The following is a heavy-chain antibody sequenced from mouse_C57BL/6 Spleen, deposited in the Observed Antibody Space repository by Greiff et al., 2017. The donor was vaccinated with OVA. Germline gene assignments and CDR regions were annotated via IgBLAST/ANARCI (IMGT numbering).Heavy chain of an antibody. CDR3: ARSDRYYAMDY. V-gene: IGHV1-82*01. CDR1: GYAFSSSW. D-gene: IGHD2-14*01. CDR2: IYPGDGDT. J-gene: IGHJ4*01. Sequence: VQLQQSGPELVKPGASVKISCKASGYAFSSSWMNWVKQRPGKGLEWIGRIYPGDGDTNYNGKFKGKATLTADKSSSTAYMQLSSLTSEDSAVYFCARSDRYYAMDYWGQGTSVTVSS.